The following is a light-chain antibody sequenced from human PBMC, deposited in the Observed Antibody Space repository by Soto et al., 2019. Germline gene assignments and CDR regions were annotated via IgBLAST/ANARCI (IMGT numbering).Light chain of an antibody. CDR2: DVS. CDR3: SSFTSRHTLA. V-gene: IGLV2-14*03. J-gene: IGLJ3*02. CDR1: SDDIGGYYY. Sequence: QSVLTQPASVSGSPGQSITISCTGTSDDIGGYYYAAWYQQHPGTAPKLIIYDVSNRPSGVSNRFSGSKSDNTASLTISGLQAEDEADYYCSSFTSRHTLAFGGGTQLTVL.